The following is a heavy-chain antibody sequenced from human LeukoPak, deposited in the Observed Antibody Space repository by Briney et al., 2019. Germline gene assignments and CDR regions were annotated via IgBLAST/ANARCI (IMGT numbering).Heavy chain of an antibody. D-gene: IGHD6-13*01. CDR3: ARDWYSSSWYYYYYMDV. CDR1: GDSINSFY. CDR2: IYTSGST. Sequence: SETLSLTCTVSGDSINSFYWSWIRQPAGKGLEWIGRIYTSGSTNYSPSLKSRVTISVDTSKNQFSLKLSSVTAADTAVYYCARDWYSSSWYYYYYMDVWGKGTTVTVSS. V-gene: IGHV4-4*07. J-gene: IGHJ6*03.